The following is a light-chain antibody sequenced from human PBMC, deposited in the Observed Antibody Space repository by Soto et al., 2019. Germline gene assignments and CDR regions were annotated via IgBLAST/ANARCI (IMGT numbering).Light chain of an antibody. Sequence: QSVLTQPPSASGSPGQSVTIPCTGTSNDIGEYHYVSWYQQHPGKAPKLMIYEVTQRPSGVPHRFSGSKSGNTASLTVSGLKPEDEADYYCTSYAGSDNPVLFGGGTKLTVL. CDR3: TSYAGSDNPVL. CDR1: SNDIGEYHY. J-gene: IGLJ2*01. CDR2: EVT. V-gene: IGLV2-8*01.